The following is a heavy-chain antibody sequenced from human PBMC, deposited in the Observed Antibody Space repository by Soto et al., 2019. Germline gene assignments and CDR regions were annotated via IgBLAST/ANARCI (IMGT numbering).Heavy chain of an antibody. D-gene: IGHD4-17*01. Sequence: SETLSLTCTAPVGSISSYYWSWIRQPPGKGLEWIGYIYYSGSTNYNPSLKSRVTISVDTSKNQFSLKLSSVTAADTAVYYCARDLYGDYLWGQGTLVTVSS. CDR1: VGSISSYY. J-gene: IGHJ5*02. CDR2: IYYSGST. CDR3: ARDLYGDYL. V-gene: IGHV4-59*01.